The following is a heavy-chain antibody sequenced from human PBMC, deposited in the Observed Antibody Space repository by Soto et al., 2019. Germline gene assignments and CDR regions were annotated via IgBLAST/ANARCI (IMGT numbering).Heavy chain of an antibody. CDR1: GGTFSSYA. D-gene: IGHD2-15*01. V-gene: IGHV1-69*01. J-gene: IGHJ4*02. Sequence: QVQLVQSGAEVKKPGSSVKVSCKASGGTFSSYAVSWVRQAPGQGLEWMGGIIPIFGTANYAQKFQGRVTITADESTSTAYMELSSLRSEDTAVYYCASSDIVGVVAAEYYFDYWGQGTLVTVSS. CDR3: ASSDIVGVVAAEYYFDY. CDR2: IIPIFGTA.